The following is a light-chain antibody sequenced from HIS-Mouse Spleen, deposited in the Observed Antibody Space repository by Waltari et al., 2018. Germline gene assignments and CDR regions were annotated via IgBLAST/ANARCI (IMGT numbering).Light chain of an antibody. CDR1: SRSIPSNY. CDR3: QSYDSSNLV. V-gene: IGLV6-57*04. J-gene: IGLJ3*02. Sequence: NFMLTQPHSVSESPGKTVTISCTRSSRSIPSNYSQSYQQRPGSAPTTVIYEDNQRPSGVPDRFSGSIDSSSNSASLTISGLKTEDEADYYCQSYDSSNLVFGGGTKLTVL. CDR2: EDN.